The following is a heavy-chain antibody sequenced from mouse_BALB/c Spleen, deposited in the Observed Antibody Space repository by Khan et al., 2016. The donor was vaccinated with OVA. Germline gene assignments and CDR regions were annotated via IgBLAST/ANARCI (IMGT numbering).Heavy chain of an antibody. CDR2: MIYTGYT. CDR1: GDSITSGY. Sequence: VQLQQSGPSLVKPSQTLSLTCSVTGDSITSGYWSWIRKFPGNKLEYMGYMIYTGYTYYNPSLNSRISITRPTSKKQDYLQVNSVTTEDTATYYCARATYRYAFAYWGQGTLVTVSA. V-gene: IGHV3-8*02. J-gene: IGHJ3*01. CDR3: ARATYRYAFAY. D-gene: IGHD2-14*01.